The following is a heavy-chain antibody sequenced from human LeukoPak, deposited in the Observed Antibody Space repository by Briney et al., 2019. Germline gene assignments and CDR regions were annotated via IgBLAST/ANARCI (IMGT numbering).Heavy chain of an antibody. Sequence: SETLSLTCTVAGGSISSYYWSWIRQPPGKGLEWIGYIYYSGSTNYNPSLKSRVTISVDMSKNQFSLKLGSVTAADTAVYYCARGYDILTGPDAFDIWGQGTMVTVSS. CDR1: GGSISSYY. CDR2: IYYSGST. D-gene: IGHD3-9*01. CDR3: ARGYDILTGPDAFDI. J-gene: IGHJ3*02. V-gene: IGHV4-59*01.